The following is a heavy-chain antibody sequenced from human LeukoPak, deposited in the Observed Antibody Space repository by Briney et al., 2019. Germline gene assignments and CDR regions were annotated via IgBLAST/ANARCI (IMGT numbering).Heavy chain of an antibody. CDR2: INPYSGGT. CDR1: GYTFTGYY. CDR3: ARDKLGLGVRGVISLYGLDV. D-gene: IGHD3-10*01. Sequence: ASVKVSCKASGYTFTGYYMHWVRQAPGQGLEWMGWINPYSGGTNYAQKFQGRVTMTRDTSINTSYVELSRLRSDDSAVYYCARDKLGLGVRGVISLYGLDVWGQGTTVTVSS. V-gene: IGHV1-2*02. J-gene: IGHJ6*02.